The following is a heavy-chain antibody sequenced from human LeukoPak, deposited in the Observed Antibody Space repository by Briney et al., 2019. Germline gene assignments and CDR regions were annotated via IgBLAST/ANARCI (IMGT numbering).Heavy chain of an antibody. CDR3: ARGLRSRYYDFWSGYYTTGVVDY. CDR2: IIPIFGTA. J-gene: IGHJ4*02. Sequence: ASVKVSCKASGGIFSSYAISWVRQAPGQGLEWMGGIIPIFGTANYAQKFQGRVTITADESTSTAYMELSSLRSEDTAVYYCARGLRSRYYDFWSGYYTTGVVDYWGQGTLVTVSS. V-gene: IGHV1-69*13. CDR1: GGIFSSYA. D-gene: IGHD3-3*01.